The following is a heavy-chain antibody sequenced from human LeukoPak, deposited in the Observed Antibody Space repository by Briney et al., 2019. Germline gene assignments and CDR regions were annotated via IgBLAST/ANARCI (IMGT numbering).Heavy chain of an antibody. CDR1: GYTFTSYD. CDR3: AVVPAAIGYYYMDV. Sequence: SVKVSCKASGYTFTSYDINWVRQAPGQGLEWMGRIIPIFGTANYAQKFQGRVTITTDESTSTAYMELSSLRSEDTAVYYCAVVPAAIGYYYMDVWGKGTTVTVSS. J-gene: IGHJ6*03. CDR2: IIPIFGTA. D-gene: IGHD2-2*02. V-gene: IGHV1-69*05.